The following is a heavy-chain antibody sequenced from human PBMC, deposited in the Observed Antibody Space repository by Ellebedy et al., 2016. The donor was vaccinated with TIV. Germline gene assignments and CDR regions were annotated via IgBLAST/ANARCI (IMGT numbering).Heavy chain of an antibody. V-gene: IGHV3-30-3*01. CDR3: ARLMEVATVVYYYGMDV. Sequence: GESLKISXAASGFTFRDYVMHWVRQAPGRGLEWVAGISFAGNHRHYTDSVQGRFTVSRDNSMNTLYLQMDSLTSEDTAVYYCARLMEVATVVYYYGMDVWGQGTTVTVSS. CDR2: ISFAGNHR. D-gene: IGHD5-24*01. J-gene: IGHJ6*02. CDR1: GFTFRDYV.